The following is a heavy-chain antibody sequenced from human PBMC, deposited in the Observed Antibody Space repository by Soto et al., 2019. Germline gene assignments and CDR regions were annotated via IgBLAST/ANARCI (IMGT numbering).Heavy chain of an antibody. CDR2: IYPGDSDT. CDR1: GYSFTSYW. D-gene: IGHD6-6*01. V-gene: IGHV5-51*01. J-gene: IGHJ6*02. Sequence: PRESLKISCKGSGYSFTSYWIGWVRQMPGKGLEWMGIIYPGDSDTRYSPSFQGQVTISADKSISTAYLQWSSLKASDTAMYYCARHYSSSSVGYYYGMDVWGQGTTVTVSS. CDR3: ARHYSSSSVGYYYGMDV.